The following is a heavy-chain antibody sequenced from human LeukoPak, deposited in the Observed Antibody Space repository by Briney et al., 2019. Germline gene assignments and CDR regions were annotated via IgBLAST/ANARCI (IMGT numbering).Heavy chain of an antibody. D-gene: IGHD1-26*01. CDR3: ARADGSYYHLGY. Sequence: GTSVKVSCKASGYTFTSYAMHWVRQAPGQRLEWMGWINAGNGNTKYSQEFQGRVTITRDTSASTAYMELSSLRSEDMAVYYCARADGSYYHLGYWGQGTLVTVSS. CDR1: GYTFTSYA. V-gene: IGHV1-3*03. CDR2: INAGNGNT. J-gene: IGHJ4*02.